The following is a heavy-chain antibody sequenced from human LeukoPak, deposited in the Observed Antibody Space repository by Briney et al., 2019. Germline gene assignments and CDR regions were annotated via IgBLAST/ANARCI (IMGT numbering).Heavy chain of an antibody. CDR2: ISAYNGNT. V-gene: IGHV1-18*04. Sequence: ASVKVSCKASGYTFTGYHMHWVRQAPGQGLECMGWISAYNGNTNYAQKLQGRVTMTTDTSTSTAYMELRSLRSDDTAVYYCARTELRFLEWWRRPKYYMDVWGKGTTVTVSS. D-gene: IGHD3-3*01. J-gene: IGHJ6*03. CDR3: ARTELRFLEWWRRPKYYMDV. CDR1: GYTFTGYH.